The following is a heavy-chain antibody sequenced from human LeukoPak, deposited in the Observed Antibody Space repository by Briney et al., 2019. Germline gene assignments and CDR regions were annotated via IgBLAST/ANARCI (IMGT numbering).Heavy chain of an antibody. Sequence: PGGSLRLSCAASGFTFSNYDTHWVSQAPGKGLEWVAGISYDGSNKYYAGSVKGRFNISRDNSKNTLYLQMNSLRAEDTAVYYCAKDLEIQNEQWLVRDKYYYYGMDVWGQGTTVTVSS. D-gene: IGHD6-19*01. V-gene: IGHV3-30-3*01. J-gene: IGHJ6*02. CDR2: ISYDGSNK. CDR3: AKDLEIQNEQWLVRDKYYYYGMDV. CDR1: GFTFSNYD.